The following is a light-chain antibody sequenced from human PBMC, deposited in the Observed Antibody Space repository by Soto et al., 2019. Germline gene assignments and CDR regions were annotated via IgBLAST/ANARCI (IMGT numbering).Light chain of an antibody. V-gene: IGKV1D-12*01. CDR3: QQTDTFVSIT. J-gene: IGKJ5*01. Sequence: DIQMTQSPSSVSASVGDTVTITCRASQGISTWLAWYQQKPGRAPKLLIFGASNLQSGVPSRFSGSGSGTEFTLTISNLQTEDFATYDCQQTDTFVSITVGQGTRVE. CDR2: GAS. CDR1: QGISTW.